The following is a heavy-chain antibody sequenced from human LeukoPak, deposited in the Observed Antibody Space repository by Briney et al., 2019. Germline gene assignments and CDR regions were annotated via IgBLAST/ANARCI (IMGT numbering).Heavy chain of an antibody. D-gene: IGHD7-27*01. CDR3: ARDSLQTGFDY. Sequence: SSQTLSLTCTVSGGSISSGGYYWSWIRQHPGKGLEWIGYIYYSGSTYYNPSLKSRVTISVDTSKNQFPLKLSSVTAADTAVYYCARDSLQTGFDYWGQGTLVTVSS. J-gene: IGHJ4*02. CDR1: GGSISSGGYY. V-gene: IGHV4-31*03. CDR2: IYYSGST.